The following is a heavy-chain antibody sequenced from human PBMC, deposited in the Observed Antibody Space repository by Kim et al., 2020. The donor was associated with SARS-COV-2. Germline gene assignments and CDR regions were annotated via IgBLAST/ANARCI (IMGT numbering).Heavy chain of an antibody. Sequence: YYADSVKGRFTISRDNSKNTLYLQMNSLRAEDTAVYYCASAPPLLDAFDIWGQGTMVTVSS. CDR3: ASAPPLLDAFDI. J-gene: IGHJ3*02. V-gene: IGHV3-33*01.